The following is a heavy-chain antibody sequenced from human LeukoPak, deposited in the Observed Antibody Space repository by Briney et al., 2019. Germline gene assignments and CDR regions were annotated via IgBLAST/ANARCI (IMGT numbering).Heavy chain of an antibody. CDR2: IYTSGST. V-gene: IGHV4-4*09. CDR1: GVSISDYY. J-gene: IGHJ5*01. CDR3: ARHRSPTSSSFFDS. D-gene: IGHD6-6*01. Sequence: PSGTLSLTCTVSGVSISDYYWSWVRQPPGKGLEWLGYIYTSGSTNYNPALKKRGTISADTPKNQFSLKLSSVTAADTAVYYCARHRSPTSSSFFDSWGQGTLVSVSS.